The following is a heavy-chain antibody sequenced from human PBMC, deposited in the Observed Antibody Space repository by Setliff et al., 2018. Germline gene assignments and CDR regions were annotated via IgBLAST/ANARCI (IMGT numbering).Heavy chain of an antibody. Sequence: SETLSLTCTVSGGSISSYYWSWIRQPAGKGLEWIGRIHIGGSANYNPSLKSRVTMSIDTSKNQFSLKLNSVTAADMAVYYCAREQWLDPPGYYYMDVWAKGTTVTVSS. D-gene: IGHD6-19*01. J-gene: IGHJ6*03. CDR1: GGSISSYY. CDR3: AREQWLDPPGYYYMDV. V-gene: IGHV4-4*07. CDR2: IHIGGSA.